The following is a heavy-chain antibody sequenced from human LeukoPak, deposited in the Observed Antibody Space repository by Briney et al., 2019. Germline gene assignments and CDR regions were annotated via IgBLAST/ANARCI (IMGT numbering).Heavy chain of an antibody. D-gene: IGHD6-19*01. J-gene: IGHJ4*02. V-gene: IGHV3-7*01. CDR1: EFTFSNYW. Sequence: GGSLRLSCAASEFTFSNYWMSWVRQAPGKGLERVAHTNQDGSKNYYVDSVRGRFTISRDNAKNSLYLQMNSLRAEDTAVYYCATTVAGYPDDYFDYWGQGTLVTVS. CDR3: ATTVAGYPDDYFDY. CDR2: TNQDGSKN.